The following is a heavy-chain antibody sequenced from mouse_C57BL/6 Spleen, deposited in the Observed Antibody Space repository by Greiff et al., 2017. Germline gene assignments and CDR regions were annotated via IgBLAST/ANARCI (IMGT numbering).Heavy chain of an antibody. CDR1: GYSITSGYY. V-gene: IGHV3-6*01. Sequence: EVQLQESGPGLVKPSQSLSLTCSVTGYSITSGYYWNWIRQFPGNKLEWMGYISYDGSNNYNPSLKNRISITRDTSKNQFFLKLNSVTTEDTATYYCARVNYGYFDVWGTGTTVTVSS. CDR3: ARVNYGYFDV. CDR2: ISYDGSN. J-gene: IGHJ1*03.